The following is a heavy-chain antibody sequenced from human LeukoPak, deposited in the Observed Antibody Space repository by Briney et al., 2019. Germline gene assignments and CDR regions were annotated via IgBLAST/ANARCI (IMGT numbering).Heavy chain of an antibody. CDR3: ARGDKWELLHMDV. CDR2: INPNSGGT. Sequence: AASVKVSCKASGYTFTGYYMHWVRQAPGQGLEWMGWINPNSGGTNYAQKFQGRFTMTRDTSISTAYMELSRLRSDDTAVYYCARGDKWELLHMDVWGKGTTVTVSS. J-gene: IGHJ6*03. D-gene: IGHD1-26*01. CDR1: GYTFTGYY. V-gene: IGHV1-2*02.